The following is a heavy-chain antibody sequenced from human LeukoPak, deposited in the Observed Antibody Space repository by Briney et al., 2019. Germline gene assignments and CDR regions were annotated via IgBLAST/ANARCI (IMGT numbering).Heavy chain of an antibody. CDR1: GFTVSSNY. V-gene: IGHV3-66*04. J-gene: IGHJ4*02. Sequence: GGSLRLSCAASGFTVSSNYMSWVRQAPGKGLEWVSVIYSGGSTYYADSVKGRFTISRDNSKNTLYLQMNSLRAEDTAVYYCAKRGVVIRVILVGFYKEAYYFDSWGQGALVTVSS. CDR3: AKRGVVIRVILVGFYKEAYYFDS. D-gene: IGHD3-22*01. CDR2: IYSGGST.